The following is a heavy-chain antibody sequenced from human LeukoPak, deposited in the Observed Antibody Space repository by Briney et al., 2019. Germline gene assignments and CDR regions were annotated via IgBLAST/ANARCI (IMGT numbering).Heavy chain of an antibody. CDR1: GGSISSSSYY. V-gene: IGHV4-39*01. CDR2: IYYSGST. CDR3: ARQIGGMIVVVFDY. J-gene: IGHJ4*02. Sequence: SETLSLTCTVSGGSISSSSYYWGWIRQPPGKGLEWIGSIYYSGSTYYNPSLKSRVTISVDTSKNQFSLKLSSVTAADTAVYYCARQIGGMIVVVFDYWGQGTLVTVSS. D-gene: IGHD3-22*01.